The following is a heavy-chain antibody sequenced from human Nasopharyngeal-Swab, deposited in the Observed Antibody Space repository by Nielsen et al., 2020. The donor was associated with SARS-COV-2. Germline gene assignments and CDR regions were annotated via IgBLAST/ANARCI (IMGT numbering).Heavy chain of an antibody. V-gene: IGHV3-23*01. D-gene: IGHD4-17*01. CDR2: ISGSGVRT. CDR1: GFTFSNYA. CDR3: ARDRVNTVTTVEPPFWKGYYYYGMDV. J-gene: IGHJ6*02. Sequence: GESLKISCAASGFTFSNYAMNWVRQAPGKGLEWVSSISGSGVRTYYADSVKGRFTISRDNSKTTLYLQMNSLRAEDTAVYYCARDRVNTVTTVEPPFWKGYYYYGMDVWGQGTTVTVSS.